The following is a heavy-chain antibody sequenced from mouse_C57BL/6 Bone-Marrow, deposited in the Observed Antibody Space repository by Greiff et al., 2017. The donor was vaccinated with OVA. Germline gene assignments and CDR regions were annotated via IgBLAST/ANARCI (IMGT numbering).Heavy chain of an antibody. J-gene: IGHJ4*01. D-gene: IGHD1-1*01. V-gene: IGHV5-12*01. CDR2: ISNGGGST. Sequence: DVMLVESGGGLVQPGGSLKLSCAASGFTFSDYYMYWVRQTPEKRLEWVAYISNGGGSTYYPDTVKGRFTISRDNAKNTLYLQMSSLKSEDTAMYYCASYYGSRGMDYWGQGTSVTVSS. CDR3: ASYYGSRGMDY. CDR1: GFTFSDYY.